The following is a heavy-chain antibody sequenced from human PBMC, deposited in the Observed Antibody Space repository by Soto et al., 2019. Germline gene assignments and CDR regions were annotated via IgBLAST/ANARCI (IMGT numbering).Heavy chain of an antibody. J-gene: IGHJ2*01. D-gene: IGHD2-15*01. Sequence: QVQLVQSGAEVKKPGSSVKVSCKASGGTFSSYAISWVRQAPGQGLEWMGGIIPIFGTANYAQKFQGRVTITADESTRTAYMELSRLGSEDTAVYYCARVVTVVKSFHYWYFDLWGRGTLVTVSS. CDR1: GGTFSSYA. CDR2: IIPIFGTA. V-gene: IGHV1-69*12. CDR3: ARVVTVVKSFHYWYFDL.